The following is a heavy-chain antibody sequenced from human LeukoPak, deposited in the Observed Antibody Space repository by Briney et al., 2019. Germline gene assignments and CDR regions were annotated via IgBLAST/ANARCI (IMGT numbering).Heavy chain of an antibody. CDR2: TYYRSKWYN. CDR1: GDSVSSNSAA. D-gene: IGHD6-6*01. CDR3: ARETVWRVYSSSSGFDY. V-gene: IGHV6-1*01. J-gene: IGHJ4*02. Sequence: SQTLSLTCAISGDSVSSNSAAWNWIRQSPSRGLEWLGRTYYRSKWYNDYAVSVKSRITINPDTSKNQFSLQLNSVTPEDTAVYYCARETVWRVYSSSSGFDYWGQGTLVTVSS.